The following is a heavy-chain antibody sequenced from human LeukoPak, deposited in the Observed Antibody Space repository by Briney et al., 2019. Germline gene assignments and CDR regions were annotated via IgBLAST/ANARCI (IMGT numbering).Heavy chain of an antibody. D-gene: IGHD2-15*01. V-gene: IGHV1-69*04. Sequence: GASVKVSCKASGGTFSSYAISWVRQAPGQGLEWMGRIIPILGIANYAQKFQGRVTITRDRSMSTAYMELSSLRSEDTAMYYCASAGYCSGGSCYSQGHFDYWGQGTLVTVSS. J-gene: IGHJ4*02. CDR1: GGTFSSYA. CDR3: ASAGYCSGGSCYSQGHFDY. CDR2: IIPILGIA.